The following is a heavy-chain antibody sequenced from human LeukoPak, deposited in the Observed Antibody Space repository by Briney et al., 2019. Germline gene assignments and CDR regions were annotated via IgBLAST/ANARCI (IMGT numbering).Heavy chain of an antibody. V-gene: IGHV3-20*04. CDR1: GFTFDDYG. J-gene: IGHJ4*02. CDR2: INWNGGST. D-gene: IGHD6-6*01. Sequence: GGSLRLSCAASGFTFDDYGMSWVRQAPGKALEWVSGINWNGGSTGYADSVKGRFTISRDNAKNSLYLQMNSLRAEDTAVYYCARIGYSSSSLDYWGQGTLVTVSS. CDR3: ARIGYSSSSLDY.